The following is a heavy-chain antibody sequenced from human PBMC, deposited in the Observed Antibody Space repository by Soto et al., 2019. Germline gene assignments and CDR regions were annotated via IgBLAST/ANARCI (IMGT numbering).Heavy chain of an antibody. CDR2: IYYSGST. Sequence: QLQLQESGPGLVKPSETLSLTCTVSGGSISSSSYYWGWIRQPPGKGLEWIGSIYYSGSTYYNPSLKSRGTTSVDTSKNQFSLKLSSVTAADTAVYYWARRPLSYCSGGSCYSADYWGQGTLITVSS. D-gene: IGHD2-15*01. J-gene: IGHJ4*02. CDR3: ARRPLSYCSGGSCYSADY. V-gene: IGHV4-39*01. CDR1: GGSISSSSYY.